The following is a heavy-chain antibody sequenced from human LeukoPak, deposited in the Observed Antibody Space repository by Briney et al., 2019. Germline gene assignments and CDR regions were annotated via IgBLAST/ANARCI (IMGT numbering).Heavy chain of an antibody. V-gene: IGHV3-21*04. CDR3: ARDRCSGGGCYFCYMDV. CDR2: ISSSSSYI. J-gene: IGHJ6*03. Sequence: GGSLRLSCAASGFTFSGFGMNWVRQAPGKGLEGVSSISSSSSYIQYTDSVKGRFTISRDKAKNSLYLQMNSLSAEDTAVYYCARDRCSGGGCYFCYMDVWGKGTTVAISS. D-gene: IGHD2-15*01. CDR1: GFTFSGFG.